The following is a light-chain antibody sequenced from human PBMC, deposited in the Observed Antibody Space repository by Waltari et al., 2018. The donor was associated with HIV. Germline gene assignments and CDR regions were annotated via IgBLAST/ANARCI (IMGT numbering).Light chain of an antibody. CDR3: QQYYSTWWT. Sequence: DIVMTQSPDSLAVYLGERATINCKSSQSVLYSSSNKNYLAWYQHKPGQPPKLLIYWASTRESGVPDRFSGSGSGTDFTLTISSLQAEDVAVYYCQQYYSTWWTFGQGTKVEIK. CDR2: WAS. CDR1: QSVLYSSSNKNY. J-gene: IGKJ1*01. V-gene: IGKV4-1*01.